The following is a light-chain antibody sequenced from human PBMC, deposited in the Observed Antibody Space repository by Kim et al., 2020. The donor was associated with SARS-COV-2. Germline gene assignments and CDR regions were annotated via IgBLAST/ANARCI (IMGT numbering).Light chain of an antibody. CDR2: RNN. Sequence: RQTAPLTCTGNSNIVGNQGAAWLQQHQGHPPKLLSYRNNNRPSGISERFSASRSGNTASLTITGLQPEDEADYYCSALDSSLSAYVFGTGTKVTVL. CDR1: SNIVGNQG. V-gene: IGLV10-54*02. J-gene: IGLJ1*01. CDR3: SALDSSLSAYV.